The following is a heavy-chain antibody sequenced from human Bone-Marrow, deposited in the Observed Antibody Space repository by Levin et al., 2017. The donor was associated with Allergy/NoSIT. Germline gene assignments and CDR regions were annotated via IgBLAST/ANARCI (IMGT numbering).Heavy chain of an antibody. J-gene: IGHJ4*02. D-gene: IGHD6-19*01. CDR2: IYSGGST. CDR3: ARVATSSDWYTVY. V-gene: IGHV3-53*01. Sequence: GGSLRLSCAASGFTVSSNYMTWVRQAPGKGLECVSVIYSGGSTYYADSVKGRFTISRDSSKNTLYLQMNSLRAEDTAVYYCARVATSSDWYTVYWGQGTLVTVSS. CDR1: GFTVSSNY.